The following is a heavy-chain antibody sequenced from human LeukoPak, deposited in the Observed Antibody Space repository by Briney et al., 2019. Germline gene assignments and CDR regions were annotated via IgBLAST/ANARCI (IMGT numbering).Heavy chain of an antibody. D-gene: IGHD2-21*02. V-gene: IGHV3-33*01. J-gene: IGHJ4*02. CDR3: ARADCGGDCYSDY. CDR2: IWYDGSNK. CDR1: GFTFSTYG. Sequence: GGSLRLSCAASGFTFSTYGMHWVRQAPGKGLEWVAVIWYDGSNKYYAGSVKGRFTISRDNSKNTLYLQMNSLRAEDTAVYYCARADCGGDCYSDYWGQGTLVTVSS.